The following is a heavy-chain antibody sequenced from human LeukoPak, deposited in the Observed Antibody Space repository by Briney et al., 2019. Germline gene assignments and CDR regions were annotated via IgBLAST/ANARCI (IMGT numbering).Heavy chain of an antibody. CDR2: IYHSGST. CDR1: GGSFSGYY. Sequence: PETLSLTCAVYGGSFSGYYWSWIRQPPGKGLEWIGSIYHSGSTYYNPSLKSRVTISVDTSKNQFSLKLSSVTAADTAVYYCARGVARSSKFHFSYYFDYWGQGTLVTVSS. D-gene: IGHD6-6*01. CDR3: ARGVARSSKFHFSYYFDY. V-gene: IGHV4-34*01. J-gene: IGHJ4*02.